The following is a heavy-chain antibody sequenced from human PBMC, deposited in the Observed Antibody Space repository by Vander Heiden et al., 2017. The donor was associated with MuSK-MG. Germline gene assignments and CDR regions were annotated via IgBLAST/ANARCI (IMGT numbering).Heavy chain of an antibody. CDR1: RFTFRSTG. J-gene: IGHJ6*03. D-gene: IGHD2-2*01. CDR2: IWYEGSNK. Sequence: QVQLVESGGGVVQPGRSLRLPGAAPRFTFRSTGMHWPRQAPSRGPASVGVIWYEGSNKYYADSVKGRFTISRDNSKNTLYLQMNSLRDEDTAVYYCARTYCSSTSCYRPYYHYYYMDVWGKGTTVTVSS. V-gene: IGHV3-33*01. CDR3: ARTYCSSTSCYRPYYHYYYMDV.